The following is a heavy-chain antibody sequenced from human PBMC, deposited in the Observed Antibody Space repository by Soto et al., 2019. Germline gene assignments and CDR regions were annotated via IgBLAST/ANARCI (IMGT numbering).Heavy chain of an antibody. CDR1: GGTFSSYA. CDR2: IIPIFDTA. V-gene: IGHV1-69*06. CDR3: ARGQRGYSYGYYYGMDV. D-gene: IGHD5-18*01. Sequence: SMKVSCKASGGTFSSYALSWVRQAPGPGLEWMGGIIPIFDTANYAQKFQGRVTITADKSTSTAYMELSGLRSEDTAVYYCARGQRGYSYGYYYGMDVWGQGTTVTVSS. J-gene: IGHJ6*02.